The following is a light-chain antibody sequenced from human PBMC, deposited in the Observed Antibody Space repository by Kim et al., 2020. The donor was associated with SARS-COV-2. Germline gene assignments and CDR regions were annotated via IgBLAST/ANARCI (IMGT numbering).Light chain of an antibody. Sequence: DIHMTQFPSSLSASIGERVTITCRASQAINNYLGWFQQKPGKAPKSLIYAASNLQSGVPSKFSGSGSGTDFTLTISSLQPEDFATYYCQQYYTYPWTFGQGTNVDIK. J-gene: IGKJ1*01. CDR1: QAINNY. CDR3: QQYYTYPWT. V-gene: IGKV1-16*02. CDR2: AAS.